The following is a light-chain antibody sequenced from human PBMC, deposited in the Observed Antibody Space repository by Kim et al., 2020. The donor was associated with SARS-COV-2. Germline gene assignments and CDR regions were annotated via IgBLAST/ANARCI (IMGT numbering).Light chain of an antibody. Sequence: SPGERATLSCRASQSVGSTSLRWYHQKPVQAPRLLIYGVSSRASGIPYRFSGSRSVTDFTLTISRLDPEDFAVYYCQHYGSSPRTFGQGTKVDIK. J-gene: IGKJ1*01. V-gene: IGKV3-20*01. CDR2: GVS. CDR3: QHYGSSPRT. CDR1: QSVGSTS.